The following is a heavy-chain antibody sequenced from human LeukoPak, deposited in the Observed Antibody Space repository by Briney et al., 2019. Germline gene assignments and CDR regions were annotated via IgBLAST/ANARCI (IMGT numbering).Heavy chain of an antibody. J-gene: IGHJ3*02. V-gene: IGHV4-4*07. CDR3: ARVGYSGSLSGSFDI. CDR1: GDSISSYY. CDR2: IYASGST. Sequence: PSETLSLTCTVSGDSISSYYWSWIRQPAGKGLEWLGRIYASGSTNYNPSLKRRVTMSVDTSQNQFFLKVNSVTAADTAVYYCARVGYSGSLSGSFDIWGQGTMVTVSS. D-gene: IGHD1-26*01.